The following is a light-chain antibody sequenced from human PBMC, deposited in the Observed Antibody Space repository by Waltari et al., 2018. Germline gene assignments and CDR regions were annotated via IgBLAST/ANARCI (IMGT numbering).Light chain of an antibody. CDR3: QKYGTLPAT. CDR1: QSVTRT. CDR2: DAS. J-gene: IGKJ1*01. V-gene: IGKV3-20*01. Sequence: EIVLTQSPGTLSSSPGERVTLSCRASQSVTRTLAWYQQKPGQAPRLLIYDASTRATGIPDGFRGSGSGTDFSLTISRLEPEDFAVYYCQKYGTLPATFGQGTKVEIK.